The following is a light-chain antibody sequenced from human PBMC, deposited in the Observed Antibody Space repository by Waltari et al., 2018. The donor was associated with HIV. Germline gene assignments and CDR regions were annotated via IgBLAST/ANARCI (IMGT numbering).Light chain of an antibody. CDR1: SSNIGSYT. CDR2: ANH. J-gene: IGLJ2*01. V-gene: IGLV1-44*01. Sequence: QSELTQPPSASGTPGQRVTISCSGSSSNIGSYTVNWYQQLPGTAPKLLIYANHQRPSGVLDRCAGSQSDTSASLAIGGLQSEDEADYYCATWDASLSGPVFGGGTKLTVL. CDR3: ATWDASLSGPV.